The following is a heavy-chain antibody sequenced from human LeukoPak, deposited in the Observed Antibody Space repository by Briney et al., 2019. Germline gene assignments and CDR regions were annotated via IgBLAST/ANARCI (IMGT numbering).Heavy chain of an antibody. CDR2: ISSSSSYI. Sequence: PGGSLRLSCAASGFTFSSYSMNWVRQAPGKGLKWVSSISSSSSYIYYADSVKGRFTISRDNAKNSLYLQMNSLRAEDTAVYYCARGRYCTNGVCPPTPPGPYYFDYWGQGTLVTVSS. V-gene: IGHV3-21*01. D-gene: IGHD2-8*01. J-gene: IGHJ4*02. CDR3: ARGRYCTNGVCPPTPPGPYYFDY. CDR1: GFTFSSYS.